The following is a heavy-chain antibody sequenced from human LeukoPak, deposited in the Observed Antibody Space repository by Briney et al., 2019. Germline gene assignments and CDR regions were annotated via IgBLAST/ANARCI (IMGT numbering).Heavy chain of an antibody. CDR3: ARDSSGTTFDY. J-gene: IGHJ4*02. CDR1: GFTFSNAW. CDR2: ISQDGSEK. V-gene: IGHV3-7*01. D-gene: IGHD1-7*01. Sequence: PGGSLRLSCAASGFTFSNAWMSWVRQAPGKGLEWVGQISQDGSEKYYVDSVRGRFTFSRDNAKNSLYLQMNSLRAEDTAVYYCARDSSGTTFDYWGQGTLITVSS.